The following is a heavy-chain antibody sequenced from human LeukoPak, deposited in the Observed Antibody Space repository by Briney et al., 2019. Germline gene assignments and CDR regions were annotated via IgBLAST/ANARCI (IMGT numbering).Heavy chain of an antibody. CDR2: ISGSGGST. D-gene: IGHD3-22*01. V-gene: IGHV3-23*01. CDR1: GFTFSNYW. Sequence: PGGSLRLSCAASGFTFSNYWMQWVRQAPGKGLEWVSAISGSGGSTYYADSVKGRFTISRDNSKNTLYLQMNSLRAEDTAVYYCAKAPYDSSGYYYWGYYFDYWGQGTLVTVSS. CDR3: AKAPYDSSGYYYWGYYFDY. J-gene: IGHJ4*02.